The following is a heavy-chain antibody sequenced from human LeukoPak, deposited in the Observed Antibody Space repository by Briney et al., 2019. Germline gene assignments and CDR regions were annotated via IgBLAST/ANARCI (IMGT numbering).Heavy chain of an antibody. Sequence: ASVKVSCKASGYTFTGYYMHWVRQAPGQGLEWMGWINPNSGGTNYAQKFQGRVTMTRDTSISTAYMELSSLRSEDTAVYYCALARAGDNWFDPWGQGTLVTVSS. CDR1: GYTFTGYY. CDR3: ALARAGDNWFDP. CDR2: INPNSGGT. V-gene: IGHV1-2*02. D-gene: IGHD1-26*01. J-gene: IGHJ5*02.